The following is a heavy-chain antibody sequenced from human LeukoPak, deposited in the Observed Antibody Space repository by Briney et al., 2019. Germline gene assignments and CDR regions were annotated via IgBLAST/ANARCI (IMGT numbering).Heavy chain of an antibody. D-gene: IGHD6-13*01. V-gene: IGHV1-46*01. CDR1: GGTFTGYY. CDR2: INPSGGST. Sequence: ASVKVFCKASGGTFTGYYMHWVRQAPGQGLEWMGIINPSGGSTSYAQKFQGRVTMTRDMSTSTVYMELSSLRSEDTAVYYCARGSSSWSYPGAWWFDPWGQGTLVTVSS. J-gene: IGHJ5*02. CDR3: ARGSSSWSYPGAWWFDP.